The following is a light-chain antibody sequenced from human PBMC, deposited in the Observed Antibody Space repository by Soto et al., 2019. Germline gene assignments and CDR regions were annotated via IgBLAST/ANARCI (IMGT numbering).Light chain of an antibody. CDR2: EVS. V-gene: IGLV2-8*01. J-gene: IGLJ1*01. CDR3: SAYGGSNTLYV. CDR1: SSEVGGYNY. Sequence: LTQLPSASRPPGQSVTISCTRTSSEVGGYNYVSWYQQHPGKAPNLMIYEVSKRTSGVPDRFSGSKSGNSASLTVSGLQSEDEGDYFCSAYGGSNTLYVLGTGT.